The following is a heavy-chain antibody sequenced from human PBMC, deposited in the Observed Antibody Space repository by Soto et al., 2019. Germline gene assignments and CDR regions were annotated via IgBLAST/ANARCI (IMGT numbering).Heavy chain of an antibody. CDR3: ASLSSSSTYFDY. CDR1: RGSVSSSNW. V-gene: IGHV4-4*02. J-gene: IGHJ4*02. CDR2: IYHSGTT. Sequence: QVQLQESGPGLVKPSGTLSLTCAVSRGSVSSSNWWSWVRQPPGKGLEWIGDIYHSGTTNYNPSLRSRVTISVDKSKNQFSLRLSSVTAADTAVYYCASLSSSSTYFDYWGQGTLVTVSS. D-gene: IGHD6-6*01.